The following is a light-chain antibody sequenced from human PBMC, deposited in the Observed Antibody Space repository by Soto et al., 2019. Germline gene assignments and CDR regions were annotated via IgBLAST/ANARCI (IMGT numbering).Light chain of an antibody. CDR1: QSVSSN. J-gene: IGKJ1*01. CDR3: QQFNNRPPGT. V-gene: IGKV3-15*01. CDR2: VAS. Sequence: ERVLTQSPATLSVSPGESATLFCRASQSVSSNLAWYQHKAGQAPRLLIYVASTRATGVPDRFSGSGSGTEFSLTISSLQSEDFADYYCQQFNNRPPGTFDQGTKVDIK.